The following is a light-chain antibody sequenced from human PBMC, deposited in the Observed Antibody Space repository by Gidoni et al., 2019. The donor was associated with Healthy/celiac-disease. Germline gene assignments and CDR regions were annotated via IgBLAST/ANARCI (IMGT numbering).Light chain of an antibody. Sequence: DIQLTQSPSFLSASVGDRVTITCRASQGIRSYLAWYQQKPGKAPKLLIYAASTLHSGVPSRFRGIGSGTEFTLTISSLHPEDFATYYCQQLNSYPLTFGGGTKVEIK. V-gene: IGKV1-9*01. CDR3: QQLNSYPLT. CDR2: AAS. CDR1: QGIRSY. J-gene: IGKJ4*01.